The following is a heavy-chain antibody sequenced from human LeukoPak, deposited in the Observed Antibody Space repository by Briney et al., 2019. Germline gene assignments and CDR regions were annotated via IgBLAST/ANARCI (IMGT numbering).Heavy chain of an antibody. CDR2: IYTSGST. D-gene: IGHD1-26*01. CDR3: ARVSGSYGRDYYFDY. Sequence: SQTLSLTCTVSGGSISSGSYYWSWIRQPAGKGLEWIGRIYTSGSTNYNPSLKSRVTMSVDTSKNQFSLKLSSVTAADTAVYYCARVSGSYGRDYYFDYWGQGTLVTVSS. V-gene: IGHV4-61*02. J-gene: IGHJ4*02. CDR1: GGSISSGSYY.